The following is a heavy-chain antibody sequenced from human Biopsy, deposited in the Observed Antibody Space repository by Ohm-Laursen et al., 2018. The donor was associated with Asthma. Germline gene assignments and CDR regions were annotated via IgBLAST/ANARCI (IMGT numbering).Heavy chain of an antibody. V-gene: IGHV3-23*01. CDR1: GFTFSSFA. J-gene: IGHJ3*02. CDR2: ITRSAGRT. CDR3: VRDGTDDAFDI. D-gene: IGHD1-1*01. Sequence: LSLTCAASGFTFSSFAMSWVRQAPGKGLEWVSAITRSAGRTDYADSVKGRFTISRDNSKNTLYLQMNSLRAEDTAVYYCVRDGTDDAFDIWGQGTVVSVSS.